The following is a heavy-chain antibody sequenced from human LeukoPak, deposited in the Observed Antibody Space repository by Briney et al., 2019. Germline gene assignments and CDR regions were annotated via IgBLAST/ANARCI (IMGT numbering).Heavy chain of an antibody. V-gene: IGHV1-2*02. CDR3: ARDKKMASPYYFDC. D-gene: IGHD5-24*01. CDR2: INPNSGGT. CDR1: GYTFTGYY. Sequence: ASVKVSCKASGYTFTGYYIHWVRQAPGQGLEWMAWINPNSGGTNFARKFQGRLAMTRDTSISTAYMELSRLRSDDTAVYYCARDKKMASPYYFDCWGQGTLVTVSS. J-gene: IGHJ4*02.